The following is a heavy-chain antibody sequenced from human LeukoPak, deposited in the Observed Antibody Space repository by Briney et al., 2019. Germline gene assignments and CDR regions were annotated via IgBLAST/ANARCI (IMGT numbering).Heavy chain of an antibody. D-gene: IGHD5-18*01. CDR1: GYTFTGYY. CDR2: INPNSGSR. V-gene: IGHV1-2*02. Sequence: GASVKVSCKAFGYTFTGYYMHWVRQAPGHGLEWMGWINPNSGSRSYAQKFQGRVTMTRDTSISTAYMERSRLKSDDTAVYYCARGDGYSYGYLGYWGQGTLVTVSS. CDR3: ARGDGYSYGYLGY. J-gene: IGHJ4*02.